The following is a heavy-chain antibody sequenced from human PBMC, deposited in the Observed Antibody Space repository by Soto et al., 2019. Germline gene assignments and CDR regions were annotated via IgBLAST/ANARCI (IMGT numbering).Heavy chain of an antibody. CDR3: AKGGLQFLRSPGRAMDV. CDR1: GGTFSSYA. J-gene: IGHJ6*02. D-gene: IGHD5-12*01. CDR2: IIPIFATA. Sequence: QVQLVQSGAEVKKPGSSVKVSCKASGGTFSSYAISWERQAPGQGLEWMGGIIPIFATAKYAQKFQGRVTITADESTSTAYMELSSLRSEDTAVYYCAKGGLQFLRSPGRAMDVWGQGTTVTVSS. V-gene: IGHV1-69*12.